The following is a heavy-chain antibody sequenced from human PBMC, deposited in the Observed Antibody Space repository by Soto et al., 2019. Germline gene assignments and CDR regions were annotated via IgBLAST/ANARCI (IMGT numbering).Heavy chain of an antibody. J-gene: IGHJ5*02. CDR3: ARDNRYNWNDEGWFDP. Sequence: ASVKVSCKASGYSFSDYDINWVRQATGQGPKWMGWMNPNSGNTGYAQKFQGRVTMTRNTSINTAYMELSSLGSEDTAVYYCARDNRYNWNDEGWFDPWGQGTLVTVSS. D-gene: IGHD1-20*01. CDR2: MNPNSGNT. CDR1: GYSFSDYD. V-gene: IGHV1-8*01.